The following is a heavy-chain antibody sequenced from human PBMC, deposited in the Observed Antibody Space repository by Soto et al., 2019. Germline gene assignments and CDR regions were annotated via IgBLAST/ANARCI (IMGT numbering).Heavy chain of an antibody. Sequence: GGSLRLSCAASGFTFSSYAMSWVRQAPGKGLEWVSAISGSGGSTYYADSVKGRFTISRDNSKNTLYLQMNSLRAEDTAVYYCAKGVIWQWIHRNWYFDLWGRGTLVTVSS. CDR1: GFTFSSYA. D-gene: IGHD6-19*01. J-gene: IGHJ2*01. V-gene: IGHV3-23*01. CDR3: AKGVIWQWIHRNWYFDL. CDR2: ISGSGGST.